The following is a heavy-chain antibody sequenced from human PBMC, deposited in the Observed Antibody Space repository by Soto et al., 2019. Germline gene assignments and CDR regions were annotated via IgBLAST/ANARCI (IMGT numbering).Heavy chain of an antibody. CDR1: GGSISSSSYH. CDR3: ARLSSSWYVYYFDY. D-gene: IGHD6-13*01. Sequence: PSETLSLTCTVSGGSISSSSYHWGWIRQPPGKGLEWIGSIYYSGSTYYNPSLKSRVTISVDTSKNQFSLKLSSVTAADTAVYYCARLSSSWYVYYFDYWGQGTLVTVSS. CDR2: IYYSGST. V-gene: IGHV4-39*01. J-gene: IGHJ4*02.